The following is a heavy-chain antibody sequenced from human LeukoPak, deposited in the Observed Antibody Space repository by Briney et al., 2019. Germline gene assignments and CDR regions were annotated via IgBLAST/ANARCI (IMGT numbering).Heavy chain of an antibody. J-gene: IGHJ6*03. Sequence: ASETLSLTCTISGGSIGSYFWSWIRQPPGEGLEWIGFIYYSGSTNYNPSFKSRVTISVDTSKNQFSLQLNSVTAADTAVYFCARGLGYMDCWLKGTTVTVSS. CDR1: GGSIGSYF. V-gene: IGHV4-59*01. CDR3: ARGLGYMDC. D-gene: IGHD5/OR15-5a*01. CDR2: IYYSGST.